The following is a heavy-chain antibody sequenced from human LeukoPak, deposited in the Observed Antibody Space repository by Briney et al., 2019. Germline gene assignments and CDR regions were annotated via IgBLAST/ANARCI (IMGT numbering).Heavy chain of an antibody. V-gene: IGHV4-39*07. Sequence: SEALSLTCTVSGGSISYTLYYWAWIRQPPGKGLEWIGSIYYSGSTYYNPSLKSRVTISVDTSKNQFSLKLSSVTAADTAVYYCASDQRIQLWSSGIDYWGQGTLVTVSS. CDR1: GGSISYTLYY. J-gene: IGHJ4*02. D-gene: IGHD5-18*01. CDR2: IYYSGST. CDR3: ASDQRIQLWSSGIDY.